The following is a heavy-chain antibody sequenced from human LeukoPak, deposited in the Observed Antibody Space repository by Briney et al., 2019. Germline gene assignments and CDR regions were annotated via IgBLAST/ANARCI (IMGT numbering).Heavy chain of an antibody. CDR1: GGSISSGSYY. Sequence: SETLSLTCTVSGGSISSGSYYWSWIRQPAGKGLEWIGRIYTSGSTNYNPSLKSRVTISEDTSKNQFSLKLSSVTAADTAVYYCARDVVVVPAKYYYYYYYMDVWGKGTTVTVSS. D-gene: IGHD2-2*01. CDR2: IYTSGST. V-gene: IGHV4-61*02. CDR3: ARDVVVVPAKYYYYYYYMDV. J-gene: IGHJ6*03.